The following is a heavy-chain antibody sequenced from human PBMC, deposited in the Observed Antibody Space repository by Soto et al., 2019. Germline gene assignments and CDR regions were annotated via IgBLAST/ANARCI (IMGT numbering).Heavy chain of an antibody. CDR3: ARGNHRWLQLWYFDL. D-gene: IGHD5-12*01. CDR1: GGTFSSYT. V-gene: IGHV1-69*12. Sequence: QVQLVQSGAEVKKPGSSVTVSCKASGGTFSSYTISWVRQAPGQGLEWMGGIIPIFGTANYAQKFQGRVTLAAGEATSTAYRELSSLRSEDTAVYYCARGNHRWLQLWYFDLWGRGTLVTVSS. CDR2: IIPIFGTA. J-gene: IGHJ2*01.